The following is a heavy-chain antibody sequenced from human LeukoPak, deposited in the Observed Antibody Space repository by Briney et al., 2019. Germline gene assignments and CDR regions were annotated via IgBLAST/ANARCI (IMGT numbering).Heavy chain of an antibody. J-gene: IGHJ3*02. Sequence: SVKVSCKASGGTFSSYAISWVRQAPGQGLEWMGGIIPIFGTANYAQKFQGRVTITTDESTSTAYTELSSLRSEDTAVYYCARDSRQVDAFDIWGQGTMVTVSS. CDR3: ARDSRQVDAFDI. CDR2: IIPIFGTA. CDR1: GGTFSSYA. V-gene: IGHV1-69*05.